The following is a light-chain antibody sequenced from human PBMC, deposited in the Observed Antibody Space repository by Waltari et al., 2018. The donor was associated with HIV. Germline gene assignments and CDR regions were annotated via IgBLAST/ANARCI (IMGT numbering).Light chain of an antibody. V-gene: IGLV2-14*01. CDR2: SVK. Sequence: QSDLSQPASVSGSPGQSVTISCNGTNSAIGASDYVSWFQKFPDSAPKLLIYSVKKRPSVISSSFSGSKAANTASLTISGLQPEDEADFYCASLSNSVTLVVFGGGTHLTVL. J-gene: IGLJ2*01. CDR1: NSAIGASDY. CDR3: ASLSNSVTLVV.